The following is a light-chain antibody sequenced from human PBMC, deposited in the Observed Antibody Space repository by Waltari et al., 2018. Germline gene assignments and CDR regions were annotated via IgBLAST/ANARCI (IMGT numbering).Light chain of an antibody. J-gene: IGKJ2*01. V-gene: IGKV2-29*02. CDR1: QSLLYRNGKTY. Sequence: DVVLTQTPLSLSVTPGQPASISCSSSQSLLYRNGKTYLYWYLQKPGQAPKLLIYEVSSRFSGVPDRFSGSGSGTDFTLKISRVEAEDVGVYYRMHGVHLPPYTFGQGTKLEIK. CDR3: MHGVHLPPYT. CDR2: EVS.